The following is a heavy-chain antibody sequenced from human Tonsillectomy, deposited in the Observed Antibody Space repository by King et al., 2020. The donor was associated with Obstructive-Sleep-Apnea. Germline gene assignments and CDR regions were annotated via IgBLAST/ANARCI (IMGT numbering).Heavy chain of an antibody. D-gene: IGHD2-15*01. Sequence: LQLQESGPGLVKPSETLSLTCTVSNYSISSGYYWGWIRQPPGKGLEWIGSIYHSGNTYSNPSLTSRVTISVDTSKNQFSLKLSSVTAADTAMYYCARELVVVDATPLDWFDPWGQGTLVTVS. J-gene: IGHJ5*02. V-gene: IGHV4-38-2*02. CDR1: NYSISSGYY. CDR3: ARELVVVDATPLDWFDP. CDR2: IYHSGNT.